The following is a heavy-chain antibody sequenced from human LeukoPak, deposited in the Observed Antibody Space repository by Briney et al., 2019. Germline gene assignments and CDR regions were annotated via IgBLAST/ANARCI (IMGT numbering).Heavy chain of an antibody. CDR1: GYTFTSYY. Sequence: GASVKVSCKASGYTFTSYYMHWVRQAPGQGLEWMGIINPSGGSTSYAQKFQGRVTMTRDTSTSTVYMELSSLRSEDTAVYYCAREYTPSYYYYGMDVWGQGTTVTVSS. CDR3: AREYTPSYYYYGMDV. CDR2: INPSGGST. V-gene: IGHV1-46*01. D-gene: IGHD1-1*01. J-gene: IGHJ6*02.